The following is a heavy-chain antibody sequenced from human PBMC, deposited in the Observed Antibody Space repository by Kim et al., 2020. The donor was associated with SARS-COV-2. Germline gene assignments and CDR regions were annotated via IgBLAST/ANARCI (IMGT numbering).Heavy chain of an antibody. D-gene: IGHD3-16*01. Sequence: SETLSLTCSVSGGSITSHYWSWVRQAPGKGLEWIGYRYYTGSTHYSPSLRSRVTISADTSTNQFSLKVNSVTAADTAFYYCARTTGEELDYWGQGILVT. J-gene: IGHJ4*02. V-gene: IGHV4-59*11. CDR1: GGSITSHY. CDR3: ARTTGEELDY. CDR2: RYYTGST.